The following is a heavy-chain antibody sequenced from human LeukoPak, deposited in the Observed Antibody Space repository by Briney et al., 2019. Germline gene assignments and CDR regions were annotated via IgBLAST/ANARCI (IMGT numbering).Heavy chain of an antibody. Sequence: SETLSLTCTVSGGSISSYYWSWIRQPPGKGLEWIGYIYHSGSTNYNPSLKSRVTISVDTSKKQFSLKLSSVTAADTAMYYCARTESGWYFDLWGRGTLVTVSS. J-gene: IGHJ2*01. CDR3: ARTESGWYFDL. CDR2: IYHSGST. V-gene: IGHV4-59*12. D-gene: IGHD1-14*01. CDR1: GGSISSYY.